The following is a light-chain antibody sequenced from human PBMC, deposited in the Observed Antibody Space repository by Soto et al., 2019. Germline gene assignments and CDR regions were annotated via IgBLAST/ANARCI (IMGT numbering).Light chain of an antibody. J-gene: IGKJ1*01. CDR1: QSISSY. V-gene: IGKV1-39*01. Sequence: DIQMTQSPSSLSASVGDRVTITCRASQSISSYLNWYQQKPGKAPKLLIYAASSLQSGVPSRFSGSGSGTDFTLTISSLQPEDFATYYCQHYGGMWTFGQGTKV. CDR2: AAS. CDR3: QHYGGMWT.